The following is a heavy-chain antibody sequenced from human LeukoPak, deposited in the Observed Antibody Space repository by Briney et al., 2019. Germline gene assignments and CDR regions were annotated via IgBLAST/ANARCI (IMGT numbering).Heavy chain of an antibody. Sequence: GRSLTLSCATSGFTFSNYGMHWVRQAPGKGLEWVAVISSDETNIRYGDSVRGRFTVSRDNAKNTVYLQMISLGADDTAVYYCAKDPYRVVFATGNYLDPWGQGTLVTVSS. V-gene: IGHV3-30*18. D-gene: IGHD2-15*01. CDR3: AKDPYRVVFATGNYLDP. CDR1: GFTFSNYG. J-gene: IGHJ5*02. CDR2: ISSDETNI.